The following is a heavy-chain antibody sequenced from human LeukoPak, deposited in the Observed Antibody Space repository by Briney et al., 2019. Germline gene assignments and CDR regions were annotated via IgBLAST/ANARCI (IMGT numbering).Heavy chain of an antibody. Sequence: GGSLRLSCAASGFIFSSYSMSWVRQAPGKGLEWVSSISTSSSYIYYADSVKGRFTISRDNAKNSLYLQMNSLTAEDTAVYYCARESFAARWDWGQGTLVTVSS. V-gene: IGHV3-21*01. CDR3: ARESFAARWD. CDR2: ISTSSSYI. CDR1: GFIFSSYS. D-gene: IGHD6-6*01. J-gene: IGHJ4*02.